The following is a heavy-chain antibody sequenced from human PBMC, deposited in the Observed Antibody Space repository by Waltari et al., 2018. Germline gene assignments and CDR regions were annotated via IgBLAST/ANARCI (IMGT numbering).Heavy chain of an antibody. CDR1: GDSISSENYY. CDR3: ARDPFRITMRVPNKERNYYGMDV. V-gene: IGHV4-61*02. Sequence: QVQLQESGPGLVKPSQTLSLTCTVSGDSISSENYYWRWNRQPAGKGLEWIGRVYDSGSTNYNPSLKSRVTISVDTSKNQFSLKLSSVTAADTAVYYCARDPFRITMRVPNKERNYYGMDVWGQGTTVTVSS. J-gene: IGHJ6*02. D-gene: IGHD3-22*01. CDR2: VYDSGST.